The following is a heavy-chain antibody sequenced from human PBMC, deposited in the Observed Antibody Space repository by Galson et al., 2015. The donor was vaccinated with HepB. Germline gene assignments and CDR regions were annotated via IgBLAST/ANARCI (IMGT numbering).Heavy chain of an antibody. CDR1: GYTFTSYG. CDR2: ISAYNGNT. D-gene: IGHD3-22*01. CDR3: ARAGDYYDVDSAGHNWFDP. V-gene: IGHV1-18*04. J-gene: IGHJ5*02. Sequence: SVKVSCKASGYTFTSYGIRWVRQAPGQGLEWMGWISAYNGNTNYAQKLQGRVTMTTDTSTSTAYMELRSLRSDDTAVYYCARAGDYYDVDSAGHNWFDPWGQGTLVTVSS.